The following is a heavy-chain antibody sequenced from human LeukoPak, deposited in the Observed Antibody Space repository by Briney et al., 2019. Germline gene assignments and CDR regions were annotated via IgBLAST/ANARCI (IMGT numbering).Heavy chain of an antibody. CDR2: ISWNSGSI. J-gene: IGHJ4*02. CDR3: ARGGNVLLWFGELLTGQGPWDY. CDR1: GFTFDDYA. V-gene: IGHV3-9*01. Sequence: PGGSLRLSCAASGFTFDDYAMHWVRHTPGKGLEWVSGISWNSGSIGYADSVKGRFTISRDNAKNSLYLQMNSLRAEDTAVYYCARGGNVLLWFGELLTGQGPWDYWGQGTLVTVSS. D-gene: IGHD3-10*01.